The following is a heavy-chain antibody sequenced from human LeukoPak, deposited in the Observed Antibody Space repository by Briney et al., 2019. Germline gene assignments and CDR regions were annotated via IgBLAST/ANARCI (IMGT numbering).Heavy chain of an antibody. CDR2: IKQGGSEK. CDR1: RFTFSSYW. D-gene: IGHD5-24*01. Sequence: GGSLRLSCAASRFTFSSYWMSWVRQAPGKGLEWVANIKQGGSEKYYVDCVKGRFTISRDNAKNSVFLQMNSLRAEDTAVYYCARLRRDGYNYLPHYFDYWGQGTLVTVSS. CDR3: ARLRRDGYNYLPHYFDY. J-gene: IGHJ4*02. V-gene: IGHV3-7*01.